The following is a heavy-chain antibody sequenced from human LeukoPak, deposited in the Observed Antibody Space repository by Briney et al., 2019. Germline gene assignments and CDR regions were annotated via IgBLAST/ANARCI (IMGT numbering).Heavy chain of an antibody. D-gene: IGHD3-3*01. V-gene: IGHV3-64*01. CDR1: GFTFKSYA. CDR3: TRRTYYDFWSAPHYYGMDV. Sequence: GGSLRLSCAASGFTFKSYAIHWLRQAPGKGLEYVSAISSNGGSTYYANSVKGRFTISRDNSKNTLYLQMGSLRAEDMAVYYCTRRTYYDFWSAPHYYGMDVWGQGTTVTVSS. J-gene: IGHJ6*02. CDR2: ISSNGGST.